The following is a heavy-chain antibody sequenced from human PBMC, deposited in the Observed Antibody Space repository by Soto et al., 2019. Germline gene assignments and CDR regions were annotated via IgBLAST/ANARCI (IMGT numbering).Heavy chain of an antibody. Sequence: GESLKISCAASGFTFSSYSMNWVRQAPGKGLEWVSSISSSSSYIYYADSVKGRFTISRDNAKNSLYLQMNSLRAEDTAVYYCARVASSWYGNDYWGQGTLVTVSS. J-gene: IGHJ4*02. CDR1: GFTFSSYS. D-gene: IGHD6-13*01. CDR2: ISSSSSYI. V-gene: IGHV3-21*01. CDR3: ARVASSWYGNDY.